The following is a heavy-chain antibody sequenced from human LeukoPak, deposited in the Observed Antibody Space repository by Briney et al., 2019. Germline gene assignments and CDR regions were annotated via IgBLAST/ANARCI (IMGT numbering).Heavy chain of an antibody. CDR2: ISSSSSTI. CDR3: ASRYDSSGYYYPFDY. D-gene: IGHD3-22*01. J-gene: IGHJ4*02. V-gene: IGHV3-48*01. CDR1: EFTFSSYS. Sequence: GGSLRLSCAASEFTFSSYSMNWVRQAPGKGRRWVSYISSSSSTIYYADSVKGRFTISRDNAKNSMYLQMNSLRAEDTAVYYCASRYDSSGYYYPFDYWGQGTLVTVSS.